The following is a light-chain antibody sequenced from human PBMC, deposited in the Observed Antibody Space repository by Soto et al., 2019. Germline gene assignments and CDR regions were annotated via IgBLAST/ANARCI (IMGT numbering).Light chain of an antibody. J-gene: IGKJ1*01. CDR2: DTS. Sequence: EIEMTQSPATLSASPGESVTLSCRASQGIGDSLAWYQHKPGKAPRLLIYDTSTRATGVPARFSGSGSGTEFTLTISSLQSEDFAVYYCQQPYNLPWTFGQGTKVDIK. V-gene: IGKV3-15*01. CDR1: QGIGDS. CDR3: QQPYNLPWT.